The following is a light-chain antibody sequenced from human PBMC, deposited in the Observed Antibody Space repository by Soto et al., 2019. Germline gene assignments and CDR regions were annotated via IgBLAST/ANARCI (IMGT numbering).Light chain of an antibody. CDR3: HQYLTAPWT. Sequence: DFVMTQSPDSLAVSLGERATINCKSSQSVLYRSNNNNYLSWYQQKPGQPPKLLISCASTRESGVPDRFSGSGSGTDFTLTISSLQAEDVAIYYCHQYLTAPWTFGQGPKVEIK. J-gene: IGKJ1*01. V-gene: IGKV4-1*01. CDR1: QSVLYRSNNNNY. CDR2: CAS.